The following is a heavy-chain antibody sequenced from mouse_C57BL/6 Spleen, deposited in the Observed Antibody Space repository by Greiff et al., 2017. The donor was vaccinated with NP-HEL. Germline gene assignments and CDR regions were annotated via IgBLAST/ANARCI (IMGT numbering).Heavy chain of an antibody. V-gene: IGHV1-19*01. D-gene: IGHD4-1*01. Sequence: VQLQQSGPVLVKPGASVKMSCKASGYTFTDYYMNWVKQSHGKSLEWIGVINPYNGGTSYNQKFKGKATLTVDKSSSTAYMELNSLTSEDSAVYYCARELGGEGYFDYWGQGTTLTVSS. CDR1: GYTFTDYY. CDR3: ARELGGEGYFDY. CDR2: INPYNGGT. J-gene: IGHJ2*01.